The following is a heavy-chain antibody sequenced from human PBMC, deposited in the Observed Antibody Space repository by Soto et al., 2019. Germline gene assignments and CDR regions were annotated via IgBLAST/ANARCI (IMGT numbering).Heavy chain of an antibody. V-gene: IGHV1-69*13. CDR1: GGTFSSYA. CDR3: ASVRATDYYGMDV. Sequence: SVKVSCKXSGGTFSSYAISWVRQAPGQGLEWMGGIIPIFGTANYAQKFQGRVTITADESTSTAYMELSSLRSEDTAVYYCASVRATDYYGMDVWGQGTTVTVSS. J-gene: IGHJ6*02. D-gene: IGHD2-8*01. CDR2: IIPIFGTA.